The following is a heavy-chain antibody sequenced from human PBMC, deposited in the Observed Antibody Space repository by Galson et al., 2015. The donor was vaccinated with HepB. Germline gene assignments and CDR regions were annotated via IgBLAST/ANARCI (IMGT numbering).Heavy chain of an antibody. J-gene: IGHJ1*01. CDR3: ATRSGASGWYSYFQH. D-gene: IGHD6-19*01. V-gene: IGHV3-23*01. Sequence: SLRLSCAASGFSFTRHAMTWVRQAPGKGLEWVSGMSDNGDNTFYADSVKGRFTISRDISKNTVYLQMNSLRVEDTAVYYCATRSGASGWYSYFQHWGQGTLVTVS. CDR2: MSDNGDNT. CDR1: GFSFTRHA.